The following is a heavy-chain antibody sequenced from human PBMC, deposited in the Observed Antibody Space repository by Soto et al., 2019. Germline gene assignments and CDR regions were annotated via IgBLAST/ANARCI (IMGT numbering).Heavy chain of an antibody. CDR3: VREPRYCSGGSCSIMGDAFDI. J-gene: IGHJ3*02. CDR1: GFTFSSYA. Sequence: GGSLRLSCAASGFTFSSYAMHWVRQAPGKGLEWVAVIYNEFTDYADSVRGRFSISTDSSKNALYLQMNSLRAEDSAVYYCVREPRYCSGGSCSIMGDAFDIWGQGTMATVSS. CDR2: IYNEFT. V-gene: IGHV3-30*14. D-gene: IGHD2-15*01.